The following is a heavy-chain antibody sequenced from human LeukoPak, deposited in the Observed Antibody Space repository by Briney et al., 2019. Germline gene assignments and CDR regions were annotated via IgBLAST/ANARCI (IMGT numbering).Heavy chain of an antibody. Sequence: PGRSLRLSCAASGFTFSRYWMHWVRQAPGKGLVWVSRINTDGSRTTYADSVKGRFTISRDNAKNTVYLQMNSLRAEDTAVYYCARVALGSYNWFDPWGQGTLVTVSS. J-gene: IGHJ5*02. CDR3: ARVALGSYNWFDP. CDR2: INTDGSRT. CDR1: GFTFSRYW. D-gene: IGHD3-10*01. V-gene: IGHV3-74*01.